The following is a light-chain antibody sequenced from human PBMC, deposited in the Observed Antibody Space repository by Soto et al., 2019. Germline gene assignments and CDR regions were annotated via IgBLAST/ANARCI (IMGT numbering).Light chain of an antibody. CDR2: TAF. CDR1: QGISSY. J-gene: IGKJ3*01. CDR3: QQVNSYPRS. Sequence: DIQLTQSPSFLSASVGDRVTITCRASQGISSYLAWYQQKPGKAPTLLIYTAFTLQSGVPSRFSGRGYGTEFTLTISSLQPEDFATYYCQQVNSYPRSFGPGTKVDIK. V-gene: IGKV1-9*01.